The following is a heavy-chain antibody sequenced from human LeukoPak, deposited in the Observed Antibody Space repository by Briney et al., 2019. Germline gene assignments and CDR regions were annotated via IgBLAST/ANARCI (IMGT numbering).Heavy chain of an antibody. Sequence: GASVKVSCKVSGYTFTRHYIQWVRQAPGQGLEWMGIINPSGGSTSYAQKFQGRVTLTRDTSTSTVYMELSSLRSEDTAVYYCARERGVAVAGEGVDPWGQGTLVTVSS. CDR2: INPSGGST. J-gene: IGHJ5*02. CDR3: ARERGVAVAGEGVDP. CDR1: GYTFTRHY. D-gene: IGHD6-19*01. V-gene: IGHV1-46*01.